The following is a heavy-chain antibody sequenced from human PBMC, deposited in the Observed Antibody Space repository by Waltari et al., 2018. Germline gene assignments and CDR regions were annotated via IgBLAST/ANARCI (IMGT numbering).Heavy chain of an antibody. CDR2: IIPIFGTA. CDR3: ARGLREQQLVTNYFDY. CDR1: GGTFSRYA. Sequence: QVQLVQSGAEVKKPGSSVKVSCKASGGTFSRYAISWVRQAPGQGLEWMGGIIPIFGTANYAQKFQGRVTITADESTSTAYMELSSLRSEDTAVYYCARGLREQQLVTNYFDYWGQGTLVTVSS. J-gene: IGHJ4*02. D-gene: IGHD6-13*01. V-gene: IGHV1-69*13.